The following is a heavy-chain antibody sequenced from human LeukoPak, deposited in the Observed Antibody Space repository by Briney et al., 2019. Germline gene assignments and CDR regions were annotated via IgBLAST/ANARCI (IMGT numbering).Heavy chain of an antibody. CDR1: GFTFSSYE. CDR2: ISSSGSSI. D-gene: IGHD3-10*02. V-gene: IGHV3-48*03. CDR3: AELGITMIGGV. J-gene: IGHJ6*04. Sequence: GGSLRLSCAASGFTFSSYEINWVRQAPGKGLEWVSYISSSGSSIYYADSVKGRFTISRDNAKNSLYLQMNSLRAEDTAVYYCAELGITMIGGVWGKGTTVTISS.